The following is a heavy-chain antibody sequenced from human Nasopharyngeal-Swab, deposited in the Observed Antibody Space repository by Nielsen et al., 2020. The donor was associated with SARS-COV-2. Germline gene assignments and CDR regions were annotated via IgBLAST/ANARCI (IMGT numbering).Heavy chain of an antibody. Sequence: SVKVSCKTSGGSFTNSAINWVRQAPGQGLDWMGGIVPALGLPNYAQNFRGRVTISADRSTTTSYLELSSLRSEDTAIYYCAREGEYGSYDAPDYWGQGTLVTVSS. V-gene: IGHV1-69*10. CDR3: AREGEYGSYDAPDY. CDR1: GGSFTNSA. CDR2: IVPALGLP. D-gene: IGHD3-10*01. J-gene: IGHJ4*02.